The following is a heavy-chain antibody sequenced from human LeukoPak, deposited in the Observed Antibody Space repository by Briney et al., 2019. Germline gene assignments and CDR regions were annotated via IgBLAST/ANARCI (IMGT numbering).Heavy chain of an antibody. CDR1: GFTFTNYA. V-gene: IGHV3-23*01. CDR2: ISGSGGST. CDR3: AKDQDYYDSGGIDY. J-gene: IGHJ4*02. Sequence: GGSLRLSCAASGFTFTNYAMSWVRQAPGKGLEGVSGISGSGGSTYYADSVKGRFTISRDNSRNTLYLQMNSLRAQDTAVYYCAKDQDYYDSGGIDYWGQGTLVTVSS. D-gene: IGHD3-10*01.